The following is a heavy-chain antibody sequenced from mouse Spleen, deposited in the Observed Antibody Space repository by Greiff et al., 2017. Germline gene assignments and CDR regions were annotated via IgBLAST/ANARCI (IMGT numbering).Heavy chain of an antibody. CDR1: GYTFTDYE. CDR2: IDPETGGT. CDR3: TRDRLITTVAHWYFDV. D-gene: IGHD1-1*01. V-gene: IGHV1-15*01. Sequence: QVQLQQSGAELVRPGASVTLSCKASGYTFTDYEMHWVKQTPVHGLEWIGAIDPETGGTAYNQKFKGKAILTADKSSSTAYMELRSLTSEDSAVYYCTRDRLITTVAHWYFDVWGAGTTVTVSS. J-gene: IGHJ1*01.